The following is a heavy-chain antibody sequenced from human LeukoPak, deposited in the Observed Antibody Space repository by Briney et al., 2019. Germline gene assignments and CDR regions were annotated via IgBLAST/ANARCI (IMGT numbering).Heavy chain of an antibody. CDR2: INSDGRST. Sequence: GGSLRLSCAASGFTFSRYWMHWVRQAPGKGLVWVSRINSDGRSTNYADSVKGRFTISRDNAKNTLYLQMNNLRAEDTAVYYCARDPDSSGWSSIEYWGQGTLVTVSS. CDR1: GFTFSRYW. J-gene: IGHJ4*02. D-gene: IGHD6-19*01. CDR3: ARDPDSSGWSSIEY. V-gene: IGHV3-74*01.